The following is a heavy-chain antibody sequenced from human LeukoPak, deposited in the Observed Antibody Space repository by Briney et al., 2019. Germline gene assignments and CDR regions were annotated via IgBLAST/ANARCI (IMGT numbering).Heavy chain of an antibody. CDR1: GYTFSDLD. Sequence: AASVKVSCKASGYTFSDLDFTWVRQAPGQGVEWLGWLSVDNDNTRYVEKFQGRVTMTTDTSANTVYMELKSLRPDDTAVYYCARDHTLPHCITANCGRGGWSDPWGQGTLVTVSS. CDR3: ARDHTLPHCITANCGRGGWSDP. CDR2: LSVDNDNT. D-gene: IGHD3-10*01. J-gene: IGHJ5*02. V-gene: IGHV1-18*01.